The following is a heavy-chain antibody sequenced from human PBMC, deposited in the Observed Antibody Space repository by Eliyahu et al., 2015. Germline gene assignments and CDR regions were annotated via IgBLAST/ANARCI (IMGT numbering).Heavy chain of an antibody. D-gene: IGHD6-19*01. CDR2: IYYSGST. V-gene: IGHV4-39*01. CDR3: ARQDTMGIAVAGHFD. Sequence: QLQLQESGPGLVKPSETLSLTCTVSGGXXSSSSYYWGWIRQPPGKGLEWIGSIYYSGSTYYNPSLKSRVTISVDTSKNQFSLKLSSVTAADTAVYYCARQDTMGIAVAGHFDWGQGTLVTVSS. J-gene: IGHJ4*02. CDR1: GGXXSSSSYY.